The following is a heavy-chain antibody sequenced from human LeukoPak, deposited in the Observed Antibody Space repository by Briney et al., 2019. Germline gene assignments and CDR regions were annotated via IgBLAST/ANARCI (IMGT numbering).Heavy chain of an antibody. CDR1: GGSISSYY. D-gene: IGHD3-22*01. CDR2: IYYSGST. J-gene: IGHJ4*02. CDR3: ARGGNYYDSSGYYPYLFDY. Sequence: SETLSLTCTVSGGSISSYYWSWIRQPPGKGLEWIGYIYYSGSTNYNPSLKSRVTISVDRSKNQFSLKLSSVTAADTAVYYCARGGNYYDSSGYYPYLFDYWGQGTLVTVSS. V-gene: IGHV4-59*12.